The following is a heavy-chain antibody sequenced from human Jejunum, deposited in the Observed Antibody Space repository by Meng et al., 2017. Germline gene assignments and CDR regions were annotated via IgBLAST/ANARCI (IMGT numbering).Heavy chain of an antibody. J-gene: IGHJ4*02. Sequence: GESLKISCSASGFTFGDYAMSWVRQAPGKGLECVGFIRSNAYGGATVYSASVKGRLTISRDDSKSIAYLQMNSLKTEDTAVYYCTRATGKYWGQGTQVTVSS. CDR2: IRSNAYGGAT. V-gene: IGHV3-49*04. CDR3: TRATGKY. CDR1: GFTFGDYA.